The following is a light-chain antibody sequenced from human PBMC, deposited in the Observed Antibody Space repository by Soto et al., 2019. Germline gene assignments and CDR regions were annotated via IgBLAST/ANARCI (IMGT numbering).Light chain of an antibody. CDR1: SSNIGANYD. CDR2: GNT. Sequence: QSVLTQPPSVSGAPGQRVTISCTGSSSNIGANYDLNWYQHRPGTSPKLLIFGNTNRPSGFPDRFSGSKSGTSASLAITGLQAEDEGDYYCQSYDSTLSXRYVVGTGTKVXV. V-gene: IGLV1-40*01. J-gene: IGLJ1*01. CDR3: QSYDSTLSXRYV.